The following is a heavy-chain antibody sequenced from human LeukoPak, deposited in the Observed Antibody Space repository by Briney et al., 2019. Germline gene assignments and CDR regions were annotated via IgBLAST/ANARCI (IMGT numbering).Heavy chain of an antibody. J-gene: IGHJ4*02. D-gene: IGHD1-1*01. CDR1: GFTFSRYA. Sequence: GGSLRLSCAASGFTFSRYAMTWVRQAPGKGLEWVSVISGSGGTTDYADSVKGRFTISRDGSKNTLYLQMKSLRAEDTAVYYCAKELERTLLEYWGQGTLVTVSS. CDR3: AKELERTLLEY. CDR2: ISGSGGTT. V-gene: IGHV3-23*01.